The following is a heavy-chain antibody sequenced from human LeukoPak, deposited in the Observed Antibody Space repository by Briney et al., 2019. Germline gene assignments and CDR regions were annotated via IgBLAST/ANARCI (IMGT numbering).Heavy chain of an antibody. CDR3: ARGGYYYYYMDV. D-gene: IGHD3-16*01. V-gene: IGHV4-38-2*01. CDR1: GYSISSGNY. Sequence: PSETLSLTCAVSGYSISSGNYWGWIRQPPGKGLEWIGSIYHSGSTYCNPSLKSRVTISVDRSKNQFSLKLSSVTAADTAVYYCARGGYYYYYMDVWGKGTTVTVSS. J-gene: IGHJ6*03. CDR2: IYHSGST.